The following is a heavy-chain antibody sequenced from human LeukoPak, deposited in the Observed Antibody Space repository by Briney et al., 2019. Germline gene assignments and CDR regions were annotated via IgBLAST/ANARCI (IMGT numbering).Heavy chain of an antibody. Sequence: PGGSLRLSCAASGFTFSSYGMHWVRQAPGKGLEWVAVISYDGSNKYYADSVKGRFTISRDNSKNTLYLQMNGLRAEDTAVYYCAKTALAVHLDYWGQGTLVTVSS. CDR2: ISYDGSNK. V-gene: IGHV3-30*18. J-gene: IGHJ4*02. CDR3: AKTALAVHLDY. D-gene: IGHD6-19*01. CDR1: GFTFSSYG.